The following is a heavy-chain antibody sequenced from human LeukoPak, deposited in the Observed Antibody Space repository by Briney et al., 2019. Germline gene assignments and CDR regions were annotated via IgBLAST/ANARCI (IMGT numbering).Heavy chain of an antibody. CDR1: GGSISSYY. V-gene: IGHV4-59*01. Sequence: PSETLSLTCTVSGGSISSYYWSWIRQPPGKGLEWIGYIYYSGSTNYNPSLKSRVTISVDTSKNQFSLKLSSVTAADTAVYYCARDGSRYYYDSSGSDAFDIWGQGTMVTVSS. D-gene: IGHD3-22*01. CDR3: ARDGSRYYYDSSGSDAFDI. J-gene: IGHJ3*02. CDR2: IYYSGST.